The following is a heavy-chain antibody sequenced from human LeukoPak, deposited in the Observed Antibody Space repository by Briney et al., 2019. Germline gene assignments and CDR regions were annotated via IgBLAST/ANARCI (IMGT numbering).Heavy chain of an antibody. CDR2: IYYSGST. J-gene: IGHJ4*02. CDR1: GGSISSYY. V-gene: IGHV4-59*01. Sequence: SETLSLTCTVSGGSISSYYWSWIRQPPGKGLEWIGYIYYSGSTNYNPSLKSRVTISVDTSKNQFSLKLSSVTAADTAVYYCARGRPRSGYYAFDYWGQGTLVTVSS. CDR3: ARGRPRSGYYAFDY. D-gene: IGHD3-3*01.